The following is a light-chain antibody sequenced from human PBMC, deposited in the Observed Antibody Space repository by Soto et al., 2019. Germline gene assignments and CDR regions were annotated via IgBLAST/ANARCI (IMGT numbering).Light chain of an antibody. J-gene: IGKJ2*01. CDR1: QSVSSN. Sequence: EIVMTQSPATLSVSPGERVTLSCSASQSVSSNLAWYQQKPGQAPRLLIYGASTRATGIPARFSGSGSGTEFTLAISSLQYEDFAVYYCEQYNNWAPYTFGQGTKLELK. CDR3: EQYNNWAPYT. CDR2: GAS. V-gene: IGKV3-15*01.